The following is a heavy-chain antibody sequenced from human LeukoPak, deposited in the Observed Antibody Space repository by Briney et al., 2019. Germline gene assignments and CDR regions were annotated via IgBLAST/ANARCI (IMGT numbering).Heavy chain of an antibody. CDR3: ANTNYDSSGYYYFDY. V-gene: IGHV3-23*01. J-gene: IGHJ4*02. Sequence: GGSLRLSCAASGFTFSNSAMSWVRQAPGKGLEWVSAISGSGGSTDYADSVRGRFTISRDNFKNTLYLQMNSLRAEDTAVYHCANTNYDSSGYYYFDYWGQGTLVTVSS. D-gene: IGHD3-22*01. CDR1: GFTFSNSA. CDR2: ISGSGGST.